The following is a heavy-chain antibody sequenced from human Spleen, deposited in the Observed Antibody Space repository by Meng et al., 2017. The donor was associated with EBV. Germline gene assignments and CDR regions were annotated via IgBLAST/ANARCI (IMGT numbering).Heavy chain of an antibody. CDR3: AHKDIAAPFDP. V-gene: IGHV2-5*02. CDR2: IYWDDDK. CDR1: GFSHATRRVG. Sequence: HISLKESGSALVRPTQTLTRTCTFSGFSHATRRVGVGWIRQPPGKALEWLTIIYWDDDKYYSPSLKSRLTITKDTSKNQVVLTMTNMDPVDTATYYCAHKDIAAPFDPWGQGTLVTVSS. D-gene: IGHD6-13*01. J-gene: IGHJ5*02.